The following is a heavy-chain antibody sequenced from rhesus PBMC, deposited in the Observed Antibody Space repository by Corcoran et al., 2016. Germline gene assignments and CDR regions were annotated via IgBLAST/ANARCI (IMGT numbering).Heavy chain of an antibody. CDR3: ARGDSSGWSPSFDY. Sequence: QVQLQESGPGLVKPSETLSLTCAVSGGSISDDYYWSWIRQPPGKGLEWIGYICGSVGGTNNNPSLKNRVTILIATSKNQFSLTLSSVTATDTAVYYCARGDSSGWSPSFDYWGQGVLVTVSS. CDR1: GGSISDDYY. CDR2: ICGSVGGT. J-gene: IGHJ4*01. D-gene: IGHD6S26*01. V-gene: IGHV4-106*01.